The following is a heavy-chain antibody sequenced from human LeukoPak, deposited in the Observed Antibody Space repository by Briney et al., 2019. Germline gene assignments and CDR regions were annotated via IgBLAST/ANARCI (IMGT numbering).Heavy chain of an antibody. CDR2: IKQDGSEK. CDR3: AGRPTGYSSGYIH. Sequence: GGSLRLSCAASGFTFRNFWMTWVRQAPGKGLEWVANIKQDGSEKHYVDSVKGRFTISRDNSENIVYLQMNNLRVEDTAVYYCAGRPTGYSSGYIHWGQGTLVTVSS. V-gene: IGHV3-7*03. D-gene: IGHD5-18*01. J-gene: IGHJ4*02. CDR1: GFTFRNFW.